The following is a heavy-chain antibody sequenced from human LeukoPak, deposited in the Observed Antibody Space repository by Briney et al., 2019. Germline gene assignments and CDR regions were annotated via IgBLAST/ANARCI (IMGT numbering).Heavy chain of an antibody. CDR1: GFTFSSYA. D-gene: IGHD6-19*01. CDR3: AKAPRKTVAGLSGSDF. V-gene: IGHV3-23*01. CDR2: ITNTGLST. J-gene: IGHJ4*02. Sequence: GGSLRLSCAASGFTFSSYAMSWVRQAPGKGLEWVSAITNTGLSTYYADSVKGRFTISRDNSKNTPYVQMNSLRAEDTAVYFCAKAPRKTVAGLSGSDFWGQGTRVTVSS.